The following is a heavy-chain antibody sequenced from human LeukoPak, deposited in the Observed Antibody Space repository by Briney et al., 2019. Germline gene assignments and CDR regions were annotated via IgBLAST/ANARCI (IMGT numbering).Heavy chain of an antibody. CDR1: GYSFTSYW. Sequence: GESLKISCKGSGYSFTSYWIGWVRQMPGKGLEWMGIIYPGDSDTRYSPSFQGQVTISADKSISTAYLQWSSLKASDTAMYYCARSPNPSSYFYYYYMDVWGKGTTVTVSS. D-gene: IGHD1-26*01. CDR3: ARSPNPSSYFYYYYMDV. J-gene: IGHJ6*03. V-gene: IGHV5-51*01. CDR2: IYPGDSDT.